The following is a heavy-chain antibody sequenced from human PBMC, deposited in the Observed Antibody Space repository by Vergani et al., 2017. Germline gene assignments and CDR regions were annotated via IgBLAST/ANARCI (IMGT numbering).Heavy chain of an antibody. CDR1: GGSISSSSYY. CDR3: AKEIGHSSSWYGENWFDP. Sequence: QVQLQESGPGLVKPSETLSLTCTVSGGSISSSSYYWGWIRQPPGKGLEWIGSIYYSGTTYYNPSLKSRLTMSLQTSKNQLSLRLSSVTAADTAVYYCAKEIGHSSSWYGENWFDPWGQGTLVTVSS. D-gene: IGHD6-13*01. CDR2: IYYSGTT. J-gene: IGHJ5*02. V-gene: IGHV4-39*07.